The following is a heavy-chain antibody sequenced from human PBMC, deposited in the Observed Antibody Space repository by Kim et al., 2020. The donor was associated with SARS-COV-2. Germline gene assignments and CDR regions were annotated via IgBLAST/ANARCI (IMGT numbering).Heavy chain of an antibody. J-gene: IGHJ6*02. CDR1: GGSISSSNW. V-gene: IGHV4-4*02. CDR2: IYHSGST. D-gene: IGHD2-15*01. CDR3: ASSLKPYCSGGSCYQGGYYYYGMDV. Sequence: SETLSLTCAVSGGSISSSNWWSWVRQPPGKGLEWIGEIYHSGSTNYNPSLKSRVTISVDKSKNQFSLKLSSVTAADTAVYYCASSLKPYCSGGSCYQGGYYYYGMDVWGQGTTVTVSS.